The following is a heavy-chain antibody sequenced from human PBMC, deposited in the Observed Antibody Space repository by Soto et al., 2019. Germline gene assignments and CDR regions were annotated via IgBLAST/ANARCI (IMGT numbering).Heavy chain of an antibody. CDR1: GGSFYGYH. J-gene: IGHJ5*02. V-gene: IGHV4-34*01. CDR3: ARGGGGSRNSFDP. D-gene: IGHD2-15*01. Sequence: PSXTLYLTCAVSGGSFYGYHWSWTRTPTGKGLEWIGEINHSGSTNYNPSLKSRVTISVDTSKNQFSLKLSSVTAADTAGYYCARGGGGSRNSFDPWGQGTRVTGSS. CDR2: INHSGST.